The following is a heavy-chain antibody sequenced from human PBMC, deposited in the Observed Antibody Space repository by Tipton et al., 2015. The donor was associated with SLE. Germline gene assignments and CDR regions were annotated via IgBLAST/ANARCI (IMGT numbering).Heavy chain of an antibody. V-gene: IGHV4-61*02. CDR3: ARGSRGVGFDV. D-gene: IGHD3-10*01. J-gene: IGHJ6*02. Sequence: TLSLTCTVSGGSISSGFYYWSWIRQPAGKGLERIGRIYVSGSTNYNPSLKSRVTMSVDVSKNHFSLTLYSVTAADTAVYYCARGSRGVGFDVWGHGTTVIVSS. CDR1: GGSISSGFYY. CDR2: IYVSGST.